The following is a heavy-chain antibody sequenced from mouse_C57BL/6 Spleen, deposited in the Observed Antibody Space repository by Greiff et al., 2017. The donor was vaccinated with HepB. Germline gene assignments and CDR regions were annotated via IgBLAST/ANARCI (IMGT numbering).Heavy chain of an antibody. D-gene: IGHD2-5*01. V-gene: IGHV1-15*01. CDR2: IDPETGGT. CDR1: GYTFTDYE. J-gene: IGHJ3*01. CDR3: TSSYYSNYAWFAY. Sequence: QVQLKESGAELVRPGASVTLSCKASGYTFTDYEMHWVKQTPVHGLEWIGAIDPETGGTAYNQKFKGKAILTADKSSSTAYMELRSLTSEDSAVYYCTSSYYSNYAWFAYWGQGTLVTVSA.